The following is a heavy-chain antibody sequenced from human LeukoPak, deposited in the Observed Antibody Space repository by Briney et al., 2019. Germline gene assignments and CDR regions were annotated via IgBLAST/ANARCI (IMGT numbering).Heavy chain of an antibody. D-gene: IGHD2-21*01. J-gene: IGHJ4*02. CDR2: IWYDGHNN. V-gene: IGHV3-33*01. CDR1: GFTFSKYG. Sequence: GGSLRLSCVASGFTFSKYGMHWVRLAPGKGLQWLAIIWYDGHNNYYADSVKGRFTISRDNSKNTLFLEMNDLKAEDTAVYYCAREWGLIAVAGGPGYWGQGTLVTVSS. CDR3: AREWGLIAVAGGPGY.